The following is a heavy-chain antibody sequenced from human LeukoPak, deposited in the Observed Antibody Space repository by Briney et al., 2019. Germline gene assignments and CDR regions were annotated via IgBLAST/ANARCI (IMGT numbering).Heavy chain of an antibody. Sequence: GGSLRLSCAASGFTFSSYAMSWVRQAPGKGLEWVSAISGSGGSTYYADSVKGRFTISRDNSKNTLYLQMNSLRAEDTAVYYCAKDKDYYGSGSQSSAFDIWGQGTMDTVSS. D-gene: IGHD3-10*01. CDR3: AKDKDYYGSGSQSSAFDI. CDR1: GFTFSSYA. V-gene: IGHV3-23*01. J-gene: IGHJ3*02. CDR2: ISGSGGST.